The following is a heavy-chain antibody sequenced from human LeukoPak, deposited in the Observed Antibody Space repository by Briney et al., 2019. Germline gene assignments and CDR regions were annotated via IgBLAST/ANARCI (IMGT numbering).Heavy chain of an antibody. V-gene: IGHV1-2*02. CDR3: ARLPYCSSTSCYLAPDDYYYYGMTS. CDR2: INPNSGGT. Sequence: GASVKVSCKASGYTFTGYYMHWVRQAPGQGLEWMGWINPNSGGTNYAQKFQGRVTMTRDTSISTAYMELSRLRSDDTAVYYCARLPYCSSTSCYLAPDDYYYYGMTSGAKGPRSPSP. CDR1: GYTFTGYY. J-gene: IGHJ6*02. D-gene: IGHD2-2*01.